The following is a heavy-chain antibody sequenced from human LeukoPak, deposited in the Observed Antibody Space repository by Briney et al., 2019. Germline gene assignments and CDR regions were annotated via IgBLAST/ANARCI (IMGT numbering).Heavy chain of an antibody. CDR3: ARALDYYYDSSGYSPDY. D-gene: IGHD3-22*01. V-gene: IGHV4-39*07. Sequence: SETLSLTCTVSGGSISSSNYYWGWIRQPPGKGLEWIASIHYSETTYYNPSLKSRVTISVDTSKNQFSLKLSSVTAADTAVYYCARALDYYYDSSGYSPDYWGQGTLVTVSS. J-gene: IGHJ4*02. CDR1: GGSISSSNYY. CDR2: IHYSETT.